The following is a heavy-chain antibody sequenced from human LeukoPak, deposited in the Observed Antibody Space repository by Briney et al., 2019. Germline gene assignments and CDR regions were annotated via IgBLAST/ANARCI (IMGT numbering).Heavy chain of an antibody. V-gene: IGHV3-21*01. D-gene: IGHD5-12*01. CDR1: GFTFSTYS. CDR2: ISSSSSSL. J-gene: IGHJ4*02. CDR3: ARGYSYDY. Sequence: PGGSLRLSCAVYGFTFSTYSMNWVRQAPGKGLEWVSFISSSSSSLKYADSMKGRFTISRDNAKNSVYLQMNNLRAEDTAVYYCARGYSYDYWGQGTLVTVSS.